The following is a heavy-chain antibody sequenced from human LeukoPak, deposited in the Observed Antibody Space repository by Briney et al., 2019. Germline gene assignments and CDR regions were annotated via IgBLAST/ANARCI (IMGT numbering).Heavy chain of an antibody. V-gene: IGHV3-48*03. CDR2: ISNSGDYT. J-gene: IGHJ1*01. CDR1: GFTFSSYE. Sequence: GGSLRLSCAASGFTFSSYEMNWVRQAPGKGLEWVSYISNSGDYTYYADSVKRRFTISRDNAKNSLYLQMTSLRAEDTAVYYCVMLGGATGQYFCHWGQGTRVTVSS. CDR3: VMLGGATGQYFCH. D-gene: IGHD1-26*01.